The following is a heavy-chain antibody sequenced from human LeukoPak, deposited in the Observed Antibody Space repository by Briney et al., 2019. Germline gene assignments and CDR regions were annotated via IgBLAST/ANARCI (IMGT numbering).Heavy chain of an antibody. Sequence: GGSLRLSCAASGFTFNSYWMTWVRQAPGKGLEWVANIRRDGSVEYYVDSVKGRFTISRDNTKNSLYLQMNSLRAEDTAVYYCARDSNPHGGVYYFDAFDLWGQGTVVTVSS. CDR3: ARDSNPHGGVYYFDAFDL. J-gene: IGHJ3*01. V-gene: IGHV3-7*01. CDR1: GFTFNSYW. CDR2: IRRDGSVE. D-gene: IGHD2-21*01.